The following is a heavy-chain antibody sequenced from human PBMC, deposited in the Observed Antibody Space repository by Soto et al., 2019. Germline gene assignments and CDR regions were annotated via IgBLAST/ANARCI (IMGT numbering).Heavy chain of an antibody. V-gene: IGHV4-61*01. D-gene: IGHD6-13*01. CDR1: GGSVSSGSYY. Sequence: PSETLSLTCTVSGGSVSSGSYYWSWIRQPPGKGLEWIGYIYYSGSTNYNPSLKSRVTISVDTSKNQFSLKLSSVTAADTAVYYCARVWSSWYPGVNCFDPWGQGTLVTVSS. J-gene: IGHJ5*02. CDR3: ARVWSSWYPGVNCFDP. CDR2: IYYSGST.